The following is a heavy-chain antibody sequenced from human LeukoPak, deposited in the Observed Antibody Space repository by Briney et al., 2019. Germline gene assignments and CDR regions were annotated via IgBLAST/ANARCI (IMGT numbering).Heavy chain of an antibody. CDR1: DGPIRSHY. CDR2: ISNSGST. V-gene: IGHV4-59*11. J-gene: IGHJ6*03. Sequence: SETLSLTCTVSDGPIRSHYWTWIPQSPIKGLEDIGDISNSGSTKYNPSLRSRVTISIDTSRSQFSLRLSSVTAADTAVYYCGRDALVGFLSYYYIDVWGKGITVTVSS. CDR3: GRDALVGFLSYYYIDV. D-gene: IGHD3-10*01.